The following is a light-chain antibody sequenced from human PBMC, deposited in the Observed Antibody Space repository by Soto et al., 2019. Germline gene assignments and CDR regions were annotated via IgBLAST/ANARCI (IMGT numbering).Light chain of an antibody. J-gene: IGKJ5*01. CDR1: QIVLSNNNNY. CDR2: WAS. CDR3: QQYHSDPIT. Sequence: IVMTQSPDSLPVSLGERATINCKSSQIVLSNNNNYLAWFQQKPGQPPRLFIYWASTRGSGVPDRFSGSGSGTDFTLTISNVEAEDVAIYYCQQYHSDPITFGQGTRLEI. V-gene: IGKV4-1*01.